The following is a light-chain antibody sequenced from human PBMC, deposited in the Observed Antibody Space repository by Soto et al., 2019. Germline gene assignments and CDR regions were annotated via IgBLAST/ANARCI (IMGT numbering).Light chain of an antibody. CDR2: GAS. CDR1: QSAGNK. Sequence: TQPAATLSVCLGETATLSCRANQSAGNKLAWYQKTTGQAPPLXIYGASTRATGIPARFFGSSSGAELTLTISSLQSADFSVYYCQQYNNRPPWTFGQGTQVDIK. V-gene: IGKV3-15*01. CDR3: QQYNNRPPWT. J-gene: IGKJ1*01.